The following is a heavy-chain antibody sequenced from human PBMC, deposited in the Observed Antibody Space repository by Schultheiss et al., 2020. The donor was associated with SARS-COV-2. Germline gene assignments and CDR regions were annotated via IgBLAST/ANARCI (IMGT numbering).Heavy chain of an antibody. CDR1: GFTFSSYS. CDR2: ISSSSSYI. J-gene: IGHJ4*02. CDR3: ARAPPYCGGDCYSD. D-gene: IGHD2-21*02. V-gene: IGHV3-21*01. Sequence: GGSLRLSCAASGFTFSSYSMNWVRQAPGKGLEWVSSISSSSSYIYYADSVKGRFTISRDNAKNSLYLQMNSLRAEDTAVYYCARAPPYCGGDCYSDWGQGTLVTVSS.